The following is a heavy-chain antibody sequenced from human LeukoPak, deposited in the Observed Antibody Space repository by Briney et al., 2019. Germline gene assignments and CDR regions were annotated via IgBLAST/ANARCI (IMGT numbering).Heavy chain of an antibody. CDR2: IYYSGST. CDR3: AKDAKGCSGGSCYHH. CDR1: GGSISSYY. J-gene: IGHJ5*02. Sequence: SETLSLTCTVSGGSISSYYWSWIRQPPGRGLEWIGYIYYSGSTNYKPSLKSRVTISVDTSKNQFSLKLSSVTAADTAVYYCAKDAKGCSGGSCYHHWGQGTLVTVSS. D-gene: IGHD2-15*01. V-gene: IGHV4-59*01.